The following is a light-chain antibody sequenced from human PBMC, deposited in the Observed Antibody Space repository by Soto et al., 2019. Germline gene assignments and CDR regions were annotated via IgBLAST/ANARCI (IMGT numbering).Light chain of an antibody. CDR2: LNSDGSH. Sequence: QSVLTQSPSASASLGASVKLTCTLSSGHSSYAIAWHQQQPETGPRYLMKLNSDGSHSKGDGIPDRFSGSSSGAERYLTISSLQSEDEADYYCQTWGTGIWVFGGGTQVTVL. CDR1: SGHSSYA. J-gene: IGLJ3*02. CDR3: QTWGTGIWV. V-gene: IGLV4-69*01.